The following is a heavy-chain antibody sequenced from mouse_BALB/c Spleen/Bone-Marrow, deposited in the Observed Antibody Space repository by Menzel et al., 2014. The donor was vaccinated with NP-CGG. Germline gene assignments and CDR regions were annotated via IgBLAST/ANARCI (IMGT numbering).Heavy chain of an antibody. Sequence: VQLQQSGPELVKPGASVKMSCKASGYTFTSNIINWVKQKPGQGLEWIGYINPYNDVTKYNEKLKGKATLTSDMSSNTAYMELSSLTSEDSAVYYCAKAAYYDYDGRAMDYWGQGISVIVSS. D-gene: IGHD2-4*01. CDR2: INPYNDVT. CDR3: AKAAYYDYDGRAMDY. J-gene: IGHJ4*01. CDR1: GYTFTSNI. V-gene: IGHV1-14*01.